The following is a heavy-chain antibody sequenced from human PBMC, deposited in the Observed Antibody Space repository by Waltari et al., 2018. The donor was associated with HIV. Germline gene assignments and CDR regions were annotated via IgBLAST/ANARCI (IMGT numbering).Heavy chain of an antibody. J-gene: IGHJ4*02. CDR1: GGSISSSNC. CDR2: IYHSGST. Sequence: QVQLQESGPGLVKPSGTLSLTCAVSGGSISSSNCWSCVCQPPGKGLEWIGEIYHSGSTNYNPSLKSRVTISVDKSKNQFSLKLSSVTAADTAVYYRARALGSLYFDPVPDWGQGTLVTVSS. D-gene: IGHD3-9*01. CDR3: ARALGSLYFDPVPD. V-gene: IGHV4-4*02.